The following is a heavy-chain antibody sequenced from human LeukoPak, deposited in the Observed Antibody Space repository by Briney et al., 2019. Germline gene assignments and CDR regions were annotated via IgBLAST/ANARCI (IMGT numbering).Heavy chain of an antibody. CDR3: AKEGRGMDV. Sequence: GGSLRLSCAASGFTFSSYGMHWVRQAPGKGLEWVAFIRYDGTKQYYPDSVKGRFTISRDNSNNTPYVQMNSLRVEDTAVYYCAKEGRGMDVWGKGTTVTVSS. J-gene: IGHJ6*03. CDR2: IRYDGTKQ. CDR1: GFTFSSYG. V-gene: IGHV3-30*02.